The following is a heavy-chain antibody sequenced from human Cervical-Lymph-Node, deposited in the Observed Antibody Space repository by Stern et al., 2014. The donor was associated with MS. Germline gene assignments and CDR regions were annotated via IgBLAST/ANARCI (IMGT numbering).Heavy chain of an antibody. D-gene: IGHD2-2*01. CDR2: IIPIFVRA. CDR3: ARDCSSTSCYDYYYSGMDV. J-gene: IGHJ6*02. V-gene: IGHV1-69*01. CDR1: GGTFSSYA. Sequence: VKLVESGAAVKKPGSSVKVSCKASGGTFSSYAICWVRQAPGQGLECIVWIIPIFVRANYAQKFQGMVPITAADSTSTAYMELSSLRSEDTAVHYCARDCSSTSCYDYYYSGMDVWGQGTTVTVSS.